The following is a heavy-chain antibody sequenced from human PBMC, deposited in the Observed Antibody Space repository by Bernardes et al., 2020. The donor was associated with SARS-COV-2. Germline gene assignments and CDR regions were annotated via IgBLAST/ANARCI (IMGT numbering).Heavy chain of an antibody. J-gene: IGHJ4*01. D-gene: IGHD3-22*01. CDR1: GFTFSSYV. CDR2: ICNRDAST. CDR3: ATAPLYDSGGG. V-gene: IGHV3-23*01. Sequence: GWSLRLSCAASGFTFSSYVLSWVRQAPGKGLEWVSAICNRDASTYYADSVKGRFTISRDNSKNTLYLQMNSLRAEDSAVYYCATAPLYDSGGGWGHGTLVTVSS.